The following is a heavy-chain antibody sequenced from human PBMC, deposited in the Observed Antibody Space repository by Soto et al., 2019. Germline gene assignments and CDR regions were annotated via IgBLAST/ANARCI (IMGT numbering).Heavy chain of an antibody. CDR1: GFTFSSYG. Sequence: QVQLVESGGGVVQPGRSLRLSCAASGFTFSSYGMHWVRQAPGKGLECVAVIWYDGNNKYYADSVKGRFTISRDNSKNTLYLQMNSLRAEDTAVYYCTRDGRIPRVRVVPYDAFDIWGQGTMVTVSS. J-gene: IGHJ3*02. D-gene: IGHD3-10*01. CDR3: TRDGRIPRVRVVPYDAFDI. V-gene: IGHV3-33*01. CDR2: IWYDGNNK.